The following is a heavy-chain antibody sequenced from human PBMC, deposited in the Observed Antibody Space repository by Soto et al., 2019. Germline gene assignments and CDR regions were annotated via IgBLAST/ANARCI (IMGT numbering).Heavy chain of an antibody. Sequence: ASVNVSCKASGYTFTSYSIHWVRQAPGKRLEWMGWVNAGNGNTKYSQKFQGRLTITRDTSASTAYMELSSLISEDTAVIYCARVTAMVAGPFDYWGQGTQVTAPQ. V-gene: IGHV1-3*01. J-gene: IGHJ4*02. CDR3: ARVTAMVAGPFDY. CDR1: GYTFTSYS. CDR2: VNAGNGNT. D-gene: IGHD5-18*01.